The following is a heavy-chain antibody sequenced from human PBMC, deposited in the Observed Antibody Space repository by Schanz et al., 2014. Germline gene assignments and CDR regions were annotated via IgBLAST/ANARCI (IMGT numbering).Heavy chain of an antibody. CDR3: AKGVRLYTTGWYDYGLDV. CDR1: GFTFNDYA. V-gene: IGHV3-23*04. D-gene: IGHD6-19*01. J-gene: IGHJ6*02. CDR2: ISGSGLSK. Sequence: EVQLVESGGGLVQPGGSLRLSCAASGFTFNDYAVTWVRQVPGKGLEWVSSISGSGLSKNHADSVKGRFTISRDNSKNTVLLQMNGMRGVATAVYYCAKGVRLYTTGWYDYGLDVWGQGTTVTVSS.